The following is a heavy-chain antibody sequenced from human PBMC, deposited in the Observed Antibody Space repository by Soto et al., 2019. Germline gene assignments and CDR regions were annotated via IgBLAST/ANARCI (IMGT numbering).Heavy chain of an antibody. D-gene: IGHD2-21*01. Sequence: EVQLVQSGAEVKKPGESLKISCKGSGYRFTSYWIGWVRQMPGKGLEWMGIIFPGDSDTRYRPSFKGQVTISADKSISTAYLQWTSLKASDSAMYYCVAYIGGSSNGDRFDYWGQGALVTVSS. CDR3: VAYIGGSSNGDRFDY. J-gene: IGHJ4*02. CDR1: GYRFTSYW. V-gene: IGHV5-51*03. CDR2: IFPGDSDT.